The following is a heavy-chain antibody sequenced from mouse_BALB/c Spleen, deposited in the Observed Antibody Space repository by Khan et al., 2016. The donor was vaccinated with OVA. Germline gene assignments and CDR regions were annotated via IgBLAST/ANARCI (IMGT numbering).Heavy chain of an antibody. CDR3: ASHLTGSFAY. J-gene: IGHJ3*01. CDR1: GFTFSSYG. V-gene: IGHV5-6*01. Sequence: EVELVESGGDLVKPGGFLKFSCAASGFTFSSYGMSWVRQTPDKRLEWVATISSAGDYTYYPDNVKGRFTISRNTAKNTLYLQMSSLKSEDTAMFYCASHLTGSFAYWGQGTLVTVSA. CDR2: ISSAGDYT. D-gene: IGHD4-1*01.